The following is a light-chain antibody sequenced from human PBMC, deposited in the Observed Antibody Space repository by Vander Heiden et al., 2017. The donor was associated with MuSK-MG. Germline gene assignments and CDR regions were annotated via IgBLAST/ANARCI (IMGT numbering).Light chain of an antibody. V-gene: IGLV2-18*02. Sequence: QSALTQSPSVSGSPGQSVTISCTGTSSDVGDYNRVSWYQQPPGTPPKLLIYEVNNRPSGVPDRFSGSKSGNTASLTISGLQAEDEADYYCSSYTSSSTFVFGTGTKVTVL. CDR2: EVN. CDR1: SSDVGDYNR. J-gene: IGLJ1*01. CDR3: SSYTSSSTFV.